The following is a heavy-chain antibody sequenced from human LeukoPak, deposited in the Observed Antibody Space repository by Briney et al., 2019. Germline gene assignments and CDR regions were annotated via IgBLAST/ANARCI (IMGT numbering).Heavy chain of an antibody. CDR3: AREGYDILTGYYDAVLDY. D-gene: IGHD3-9*01. CDR2: INPSGGST. V-gene: IGHV1-46*01. CDR1: GYTFTSYY. J-gene: IGHJ4*02. Sequence: ASVKVSCKAPGYTFTSYYMHWVRQAPGQGLEWMGIINPSGGSTSYAQKFQGRVTMTRDTSTSTVYMELSSLRSEDTAVYYCAREGYDILTGYYDAVLDYWGQGTLVTVSS.